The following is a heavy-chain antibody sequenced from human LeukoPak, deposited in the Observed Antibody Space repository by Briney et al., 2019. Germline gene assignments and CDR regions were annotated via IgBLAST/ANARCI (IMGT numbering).Heavy chain of an antibody. Sequence: SETLSLTCTVSGGSISSYYWSWIRQPPGKGLDWIGNLYYRGSTNYNPSLKSRVTISVDTSKSQFSLKLSSVTAADTAVYYCARASGLYDSSPVDYWGQGTLVTVSS. CDR1: GGSISSYY. J-gene: IGHJ4*02. CDR2: LYYRGST. V-gene: IGHV4-59*08. CDR3: ARASGLYDSSPVDY. D-gene: IGHD3-22*01.